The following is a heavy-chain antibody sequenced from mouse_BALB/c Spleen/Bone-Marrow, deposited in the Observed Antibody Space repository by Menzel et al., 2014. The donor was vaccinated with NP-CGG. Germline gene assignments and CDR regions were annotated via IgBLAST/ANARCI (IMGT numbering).Heavy chain of an antibody. CDR1: GYSFTGYF. J-gene: IGHJ3*01. CDR2: INPYNGDP. CDR3: GRGNYDYDSWFGY. V-gene: IGHV1-37*01. Sequence: EVQGVESGPELVKPGASVKISCKASGYSFTGYFMNWMKQSHGKSLEWIGRINPYNGDPFYNQKFKDKATLTVDKSSSTAHMELLSLTSEDSAVYYCGRGNYDYDSWFGYWGQGTLVTVSA. D-gene: IGHD2-4*01.